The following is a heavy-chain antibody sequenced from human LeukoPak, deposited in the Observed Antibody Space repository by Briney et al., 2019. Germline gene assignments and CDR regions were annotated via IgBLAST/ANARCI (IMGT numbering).Heavy chain of an antibody. CDR2: ISAYNGNT. V-gene: IGHV1-18*01. Sequence: ASVKASCKASGYTFTSYGISWVRQAPGQGLEWMGWISAYNGNTNYAQKLQGRVTMTTDTSTSTAYMELRSLRSDDTAVYYCARDLSGIVVVPAAVAWFDPWGQGTLVTVSS. CDR3: ARDLSGIVVVPAAVAWFDP. D-gene: IGHD2-2*01. CDR1: GYTFTSYG. J-gene: IGHJ5*02.